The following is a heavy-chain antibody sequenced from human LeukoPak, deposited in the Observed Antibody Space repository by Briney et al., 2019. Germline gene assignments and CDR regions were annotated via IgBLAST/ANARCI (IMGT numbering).Heavy chain of an antibody. Sequence: GEPLQISSKGSGYSFTSYWISWVRQMPGKGLEWMGRIDPGDSDSYTNYNPSFHGHVTISADKSITTAYMQWSSLKASDTGMYYCARLVYHGDYVDYWGQGTLVTVSS. D-gene: IGHD4-17*01. CDR1: GYSFTSYW. J-gene: IGHJ4*02. CDR3: ARLVYHGDYVDY. V-gene: IGHV5-10-1*01. CDR2: IDPGDSDSYT.